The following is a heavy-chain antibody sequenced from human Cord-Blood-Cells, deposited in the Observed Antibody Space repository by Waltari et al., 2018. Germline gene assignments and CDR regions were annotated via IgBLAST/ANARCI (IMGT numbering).Heavy chain of an antibody. D-gene: IGHD7-27*01. V-gene: IGHV1-2*06. CDR3: ARPLELGTEGDY. Sequence: QVQLVQSGAEVKKPGASVKDSCKDSGYILTGYFMHWVLQAPGQGLEWMGRINPNSGGTNYAQKFQGRVTMTRDTSISTAYMELSRLRSDDTAVYYCARPLELGTEGDYWGQGTLVTVSS. J-gene: IGHJ4*02. CDR1: GYILTGYF. CDR2: INPNSGGT.